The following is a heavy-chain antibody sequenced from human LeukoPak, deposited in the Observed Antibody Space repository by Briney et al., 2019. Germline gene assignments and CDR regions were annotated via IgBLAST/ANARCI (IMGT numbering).Heavy chain of an antibody. CDR2: IRYDGSNK. CDR1: GFTFSSYG. CDR3: AKDYYYGSGSPSRLWSRRYYYYYMDV. V-gene: IGHV3-30*02. J-gene: IGHJ6*03. D-gene: IGHD3-10*01. Sequence: PGGSLRLSCAASGFTFSSYGMHWVRQAPGKGLEWVAFIRYDGSNKYYADSVKGRFTISRDNSKNTLYLQMNSLRAEDTAVYYCAKDYYYGSGSPSRLWSRRYYYYYMDVWGKGTTVTISS.